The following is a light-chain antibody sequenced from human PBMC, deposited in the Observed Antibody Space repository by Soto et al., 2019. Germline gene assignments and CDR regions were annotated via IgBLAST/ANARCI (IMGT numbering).Light chain of an antibody. CDR3: QSYDNSLSGVV. V-gene: IGLV1-40*01. J-gene: IGLJ7*01. Sequence: QSVLTQPTSVSGAPGHRVTISCSGGSSNIGAGFEVHWYQQFPGRAPKLLIFGNSNRPSGVSDRFSGSKSGTSASLAISGLQAEDEADYHSQSYDNSLSGVVFGGDTQLTVL. CDR2: GNS. CDR1: SSNIGAGFE.